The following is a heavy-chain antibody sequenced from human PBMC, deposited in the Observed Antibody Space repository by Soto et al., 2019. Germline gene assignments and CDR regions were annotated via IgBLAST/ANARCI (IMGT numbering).Heavy chain of an antibody. CDR2: ITVGTGNT. CDR1: GFTFTSSS. Sequence: SVKVSCKASGFTFTSSSVQWVRQARGQRLEWIGWITVGTGNTNYAQKFQERVTITRDMSTSTAYMELSNLRSEDTAVYYCAAGDSSGYYGGWGQGTQVTVS. V-gene: IGHV1-58*01. J-gene: IGHJ4*02. D-gene: IGHD3-22*01. CDR3: AAGDSSGYYGG.